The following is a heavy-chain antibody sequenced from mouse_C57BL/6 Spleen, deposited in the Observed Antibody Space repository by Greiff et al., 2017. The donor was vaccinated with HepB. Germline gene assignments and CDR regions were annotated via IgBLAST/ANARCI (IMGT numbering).Heavy chain of an antibody. V-gene: IGHV1-81*01. D-gene: IGHD1-1*01. Sequence: QVQLKQSGAELARPGASVKLSCKASGYTFTSYGISWVKQRTGQGLEWIGEIYPRSGNTYYNEKFKGKATLTADKSSSTAYMELRSLTSEDSAVYFCAATVVEPWFAYWGQGTLVTVSA. J-gene: IGHJ3*01. CDR1: GYTFTSYG. CDR3: AATVVEPWFAY. CDR2: IYPRSGNT.